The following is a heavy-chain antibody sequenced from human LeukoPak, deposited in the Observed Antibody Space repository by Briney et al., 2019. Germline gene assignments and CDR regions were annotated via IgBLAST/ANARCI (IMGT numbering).Heavy chain of an antibody. CDR2: ISSSGSTI. V-gene: IGHV3-11*01. D-gene: IGHD3-22*01. CDR1: GFTFSDYY. Sequence: GGSLRLSCAASGFTFSDYYMSWIRQAPGKGLEWVSYISSSGSTIYYADSVKGRFTISRDNAKNSLYLQMNSLRAEDTAVYYCARDHYYDSSGYSNGYYGMDVWGQGTTVTVSS. J-gene: IGHJ6*02. CDR3: ARDHYYDSSGYSNGYYGMDV.